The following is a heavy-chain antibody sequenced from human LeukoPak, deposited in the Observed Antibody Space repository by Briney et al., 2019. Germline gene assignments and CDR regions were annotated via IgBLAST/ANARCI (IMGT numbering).Heavy chain of an antibody. CDR1: GYTFISYG. CDR2: IIPIFGTA. D-gene: IGHD3-22*01. Sequence: GASVKVSCKASGYTFISYGISWVRQAPGQGLEWMGGIIPIFGTANYAQEFQGRVTITADESTSTAYMELSSLRSEDTAVYYCAREGDYYDSSGINAFDIWGQGTMVTVSS. J-gene: IGHJ3*02. V-gene: IGHV1-69*13. CDR3: AREGDYYDSSGINAFDI.